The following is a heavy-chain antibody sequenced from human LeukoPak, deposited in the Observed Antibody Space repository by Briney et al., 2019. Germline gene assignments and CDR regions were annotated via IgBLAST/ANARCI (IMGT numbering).Heavy chain of an antibody. CDR2: INHSGST. CDR3: ARGRGSGSYRP. Sequence: SSETLSLTCAVYGGSSSGYYWSWIRQPPGKGLEWIGEINHSGSTNYNPSLKSRVTISVDTSKNQFSLKLSSVTAADTAVYYCARGRGSGSYRPWGQGTLVTVSS. V-gene: IGHV4-34*01. CDR1: GGSSSGYY. D-gene: IGHD3-10*01. J-gene: IGHJ5*02.